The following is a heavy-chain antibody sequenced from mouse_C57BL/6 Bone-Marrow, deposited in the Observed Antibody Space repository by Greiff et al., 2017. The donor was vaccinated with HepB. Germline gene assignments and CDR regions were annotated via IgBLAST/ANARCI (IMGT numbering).Heavy chain of an antibody. V-gene: IGHV7-1*01. J-gene: IGHJ1*03. D-gene: IGHD6-1*01. Sequence: EVNVVESGGGLVQSGRSLRLSCATSGFTFSDFYMEWVRQAPGKGLEWIAASRNKANDYKTEYSASVKGRFIVSRDTSQSILYLQMNALRAEDTAIYYCARDGPLGWYFDVWGTGTTVTVSS. CDR3: ARDGPLGWYFDV. CDR1: GFTFSDFY. CDR2: SRNKANDYKT.